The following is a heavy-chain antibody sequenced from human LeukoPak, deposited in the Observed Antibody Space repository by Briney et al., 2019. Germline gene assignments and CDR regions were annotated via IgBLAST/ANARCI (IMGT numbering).Heavy chain of an antibody. Sequence: SETLSLTCAVYGGSFSGYYWSWIRQPPGKGLEWIGEINHSGSTNYDPSLKRRVTISVDTSKNQFSLKLGSVTAADTAVYYCAREDTAMVNDYWGQGTLVTVSS. CDR2: INHSGST. D-gene: IGHD5-18*01. CDR3: AREDTAMVNDY. CDR1: GGSFSGYY. V-gene: IGHV4-34*01. J-gene: IGHJ4*02.